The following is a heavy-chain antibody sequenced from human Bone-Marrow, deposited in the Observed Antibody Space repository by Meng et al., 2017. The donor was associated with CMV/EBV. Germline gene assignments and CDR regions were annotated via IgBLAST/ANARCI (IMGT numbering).Heavy chain of an antibody. J-gene: IGHJ4*02. CDR3: ARAQTDGYSSFDY. D-gene: IGHD5-24*01. V-gene: IGHV3-53*01. CDR2: IYSGGNT. CDR1: GFTLSNAW. Sequence: GGSLRLSCAASGFTLSNAWMNWVRQAPGKGLEWVSVIYSGGNTYYADSVEGRFTISRENSENTLYLQMNSLRAEDTSVYYCARAQTDGYSSFDYWGQGTLVTVSS.